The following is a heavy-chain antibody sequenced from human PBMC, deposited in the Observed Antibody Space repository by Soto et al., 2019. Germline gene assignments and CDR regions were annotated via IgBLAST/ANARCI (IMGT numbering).Heavy chain of an antibody. CDR1: GFSLSSPAVG. Sequence: QITLKESGPTLVKPTQTLTLTCTFSGFSLSSPAVGVNWIRQPPGKALEWLALIYWDDDKQYSPSLRSRLTISKDTSKLQVVLTMTNVDPVDTATYSCAHGSCWLSDYWGQGTLVTVSS. D-gene: IGHD6-19*01. J-gene: IGHJ4*02. CDR2: IYWDDDK. CDR3: AHGSCWLSDY. V-gene: IGHV2-5*02.